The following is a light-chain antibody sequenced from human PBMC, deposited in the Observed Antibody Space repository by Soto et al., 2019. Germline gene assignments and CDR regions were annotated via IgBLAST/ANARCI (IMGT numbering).Light chain of an antibody. Sequence: EIVLTQSPGTLSLSPGERATLSCRASQSVGNNFLAWYQQKPGQAPRLLIYGASSRATGIPDRFSGSGSGTDFTLTISSLEPEDFAVYYCQQYGSFPYTFGQGTRLDLK. CDR2: GAS. J-gene: IGKJ5*01. V-gene: IGKV3-20*01. CDR3: QQYGSFPYT. CDR1: QSVGNNF.